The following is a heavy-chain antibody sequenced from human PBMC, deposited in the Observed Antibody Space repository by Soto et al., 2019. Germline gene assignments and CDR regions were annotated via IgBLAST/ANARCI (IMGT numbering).Heavy chain of an antibody. D-gene: IGHD1-26*01. Sequence: QVQLVQSGAEVKKPGASVKVSCKASGYTFTSYYMHWVRQAPGQGLEWMGIINPSGGSTSYAQKFQGTVXXTXDXXRITVYRELSSLRSEDTAVYYCARDWEVGIGTEEYWGQGTLVTVSS. CDR2: INPSGGST. CDR3: ARDWEVGIGTEEY. CDR1: GYTFTSYY. J-gene: IGHJ4*02. V-gene: IGHV1-46*01.